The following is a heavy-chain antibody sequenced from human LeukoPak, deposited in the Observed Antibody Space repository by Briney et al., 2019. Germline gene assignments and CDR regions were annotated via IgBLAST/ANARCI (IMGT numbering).Heavy chain of an antibody. CDR1: GYTFTGYY. J-gene: IGHJ4*02. CDR2: INPNSGGT. CDR3: AREDGRLLQNDY. D-gene: IGHD1-26*01. Sequence: ASVKVSCKASGYTFTGYYMHWVRQAPGQGLEWMGRINPNSGGTNYAQKFQGRVTMTRDTSISTAYMELSWLRSDDTAVYYCAREDGRLLQNDYWGQGTLVTVSS. V-gene: IGHV1-2*06.